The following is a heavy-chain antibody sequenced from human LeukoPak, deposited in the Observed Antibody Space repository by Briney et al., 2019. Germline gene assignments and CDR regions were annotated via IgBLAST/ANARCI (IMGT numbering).Heavy chain of an antibody. CDR2: INAGNGNT. Sequence: ASVKVSCKASGYTFTSYAMHWVRQAPGQRLEWMGWINAGNGNTKYSQEFQGRVTMTTDTSTSTAYMELSRLRSDDTAVYYCARDYDSSGYTEYYFDYWGQGTLVTVSS. V-gene: IGHV1-3*01. CDR1: GYTFTSYA. D-gene: IGHD3-22*01. J-gene: IGHJ4*02. CDR3: ARDYDSSGYTEYYFDY.